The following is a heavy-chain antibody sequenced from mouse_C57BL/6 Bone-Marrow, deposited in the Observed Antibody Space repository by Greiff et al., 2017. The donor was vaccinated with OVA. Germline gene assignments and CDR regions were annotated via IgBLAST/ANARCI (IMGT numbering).Heavy chain of an antibody. J-gene: IGHJ2*01. CDR3: ARAYYNYFDY. CDR2: INYDGSST. Sequence: EVKLMESEGGLVQPGSSMKLSCTASGFTFGDYYMAWVRQVPEKGLEWVANINYDGSSTYYLDSLKSRFIISRDNAKNILYLQMSSLKSEDTATYYCARAYYNYFDYWGQGTTLTVSS. D-gene: IGHD2-12*01. V-gene: IGHV5-16*01. CDR1: GFTFGDYY.